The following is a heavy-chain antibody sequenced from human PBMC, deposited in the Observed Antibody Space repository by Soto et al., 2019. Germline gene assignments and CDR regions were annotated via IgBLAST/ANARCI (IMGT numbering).Heavy chain of an antibody. D-gene: IGHD3-10*01. Sequence: QVQLVESGGGVVQPGRSLRLSCAASGFTFSSYGMHWVRQAPGKGLEWVAVIWYDGSNKYYADSVKGRFTISRDNSKNTLYLQMNSLRAEDTAVYYCARTTKRFGELYYYYGMDVWGQGTTVTVSS. CDR2: IWYDGSNK. V-gene: IGHV3-33*01. J-gene: IGHJ6*02. CDR3: ARTTKRFGELYYYYGMDV. CDR1: GFTFSSYG.